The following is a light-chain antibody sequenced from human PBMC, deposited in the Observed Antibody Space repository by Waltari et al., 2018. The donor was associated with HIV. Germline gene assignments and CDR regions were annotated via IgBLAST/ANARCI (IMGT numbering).Light chain of an antibody. V-gene: IGLV3-19*01. Sequence: SSELTQDPAVSVALGQTVRITCQGDSLRSYYASWYQQKPGQAPVLVIYGKNNRPSGIPDRFSGSSSGNTAYLTITGAQAEDEADYYCNSRDSSGNLFGGGTKLTV. CDR3: NSRDSSGNL. J-gene: IGLJ3*02. CDR1: SLRSYY. CDR2: GKN.